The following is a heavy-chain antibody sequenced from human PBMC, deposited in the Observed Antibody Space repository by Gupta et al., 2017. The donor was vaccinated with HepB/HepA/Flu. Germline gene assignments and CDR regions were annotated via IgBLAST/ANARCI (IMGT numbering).Heavy chain of an antibody. CDR2: INHSGST. D-gene: IGHD3-9*01. J-gene: IGHJ6*03. CDR3: ARAPDMLTGNYYYYMDV. CDR1: GGSFSGYY. V-gene: IGHV4-34*01. Sequence: QVLLQQRGAGLLKLSETLSLTCAVYGGSFSGYYWSWILPPPGQGLEWIGEINHSGSTNYNPSLKSRVSISVDTSENQFSLKVSSVTAADTAVYYGARAPDMLTGNYYYYMDVWGKGTTVSVAS.